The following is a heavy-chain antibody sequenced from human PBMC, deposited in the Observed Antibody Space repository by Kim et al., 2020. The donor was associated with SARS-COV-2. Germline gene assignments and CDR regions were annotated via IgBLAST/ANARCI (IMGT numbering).Heavy chain of an antibody. Sequence: NTRYSQKFHGRVSITRDTSATTAYLELSGLISEDTAVYYCAREAVAGSFDYWGQGSLVTVSS. V-gene: IGHV1-3*01. J-gene: IGHJ4*02. CDR3: AREAVAGSFDY. D-gene: IGHD6-19*01. CDR2: NT.